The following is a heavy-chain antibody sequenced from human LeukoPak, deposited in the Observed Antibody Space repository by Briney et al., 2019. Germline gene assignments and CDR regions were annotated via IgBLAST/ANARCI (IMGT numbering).Heavy chain of an antibody. D-gene: IGHD3-16*01. Sequence: GGSLRLSCAASGFTFSDYWMHWVRQAPAKGLVWVSIINTDTRGTYYADSVKGRFTISRDNAKNTLYLQMNSLRAEDTAVYYCARAGAYHFDYWGQGTLVTVSS. V-gene: IGHV3-74*01. CDR1: GFTFSDYW. J-gene: IGHJ4*02. CDR2: INTDTRGT. CDR3: ARAGAYHFDY.